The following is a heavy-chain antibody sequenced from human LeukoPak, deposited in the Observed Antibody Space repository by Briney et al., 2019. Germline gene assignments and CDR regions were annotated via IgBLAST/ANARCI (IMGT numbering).Heavy chain of an antibody. CDR2: IYYSGST. CDR1: GGSISSSSYY. J-gene: IGHJ5*02. D-gene: IGHD3-9*01. V-gene: IGHV4-39*07. CDR3: ARGYYDILNFWFDP. Sequence: PSETLSLTCTVSGGSISSSSYYWGWIRQPPGKGLEWIGSIYYSGSTYYNPSLKSRVTISVDTSKNQFFLKLSSVTAADTAVYYCARGYYDILNFWFDPWGQGTLVTVSS.